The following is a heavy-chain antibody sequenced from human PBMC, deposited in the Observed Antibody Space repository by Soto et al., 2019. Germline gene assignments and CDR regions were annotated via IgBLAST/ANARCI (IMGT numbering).Heavy chain of an antibody. J-gene: IGHJ4*02. CDR1: GGSISGSY. D-gene: IGHD2-15*01. CDR3: AKYRRTDAEGYSFDY. V-gene: IGHV4-59*01. Sequence: QVQLQESGPGLAKPSETLSLTCTVSGGSISGSYWSWIRQNPGKVLEWIGYIHYSGSTNYNPSLKSRVTMSVDSAKNQFSLELNSVSAADTAVYFCAKYRRTDAEGYSFDYWGQGALVTVSS. CDR2: IHYSGST.